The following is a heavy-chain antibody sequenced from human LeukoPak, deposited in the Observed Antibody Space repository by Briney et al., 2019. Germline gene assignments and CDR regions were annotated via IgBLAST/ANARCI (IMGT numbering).Heavy chain of an antibody. CDR1: GFTFSSYW. D-gene: IGHD2-2*02. CDR2: INSDGSST. Sequence: GGSLRLSCAASGFTFSSYWMHWVRQAPGKGLVWVSRINSDGSSTSYADSVKGRFTISRDNAKNTLYLQMNSLRAEDTAVYYCARGGYCSSTSCYTVPYYMGVWGKGTTVTVSS. J-gene: IGHJ6*03. V-gene: IGHV3-74*01. CDR3: ARGGYCSSTSCYTVPYYMGV.